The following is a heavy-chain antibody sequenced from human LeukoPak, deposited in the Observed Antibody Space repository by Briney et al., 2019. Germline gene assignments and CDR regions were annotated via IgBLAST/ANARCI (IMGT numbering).Heavy chain of an antibody. J-gene: IGHJ4*02. D-gene: IGHD3-22*01. CDR3: AKDTYYYDSSGQIH. CDR2: ISGRGGST. Sequence: GGSLRLSCAASGFTFSSYGMSWVRQAPGKGLEWVSAISGRGGSTYYADSVKGRFTISRDNSKNTLYLQMNSLRAEDTAVYYCAKDTYYYDSSGQIHWGQGTLVTVSS. V-gene: IGHV3-23*01. CDR1: GFTFSSYG.